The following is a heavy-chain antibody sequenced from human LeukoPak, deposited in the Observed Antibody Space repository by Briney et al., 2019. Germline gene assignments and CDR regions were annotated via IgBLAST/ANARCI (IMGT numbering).Heavy chain of an antibody. V-gene: IGHV3-23*01. CDR2: ISGSGGST. CDR1: GFTVSSNY. D-gene: IGHD3-22*01. J-gene: IGHJ4*02. CDR3: AKEYDSQAFDS. Sequence: GGSLRLSCAASGFTVSSNYMSWVRQAPGKGLEWVSAISGSGGSTYYADSMNDRFTISRDNSKNTQYLQMNSLRAEDTAVYYCAKEYDSQAFDSWGQGTLVTVSS.